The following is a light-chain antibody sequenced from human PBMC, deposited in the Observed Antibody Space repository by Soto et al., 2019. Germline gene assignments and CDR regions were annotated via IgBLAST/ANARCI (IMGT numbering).Light chain of an antibody. V-gene: IGKV2-28*01. CDR2: LGS. CDR3: MQALQTPIT. Sequence: DIVMTQSPLCLPVTPGEPASISCRSSQSLLHSNGYNYLDWYLQKPGQSPQLLIYLGSNRASGVHDRFSGSGSGTDFTLKISRVEDEDVGVYYCMQALQTPITFGQGTRLEIK. CDR1: QSLLHSNGYNY. J-gene: IGKJ5*01.